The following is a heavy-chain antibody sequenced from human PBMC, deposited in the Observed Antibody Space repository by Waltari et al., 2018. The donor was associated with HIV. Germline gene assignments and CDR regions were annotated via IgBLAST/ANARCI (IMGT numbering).Heavy chain of an antibody. CDR2: IKQDGSEK. CDR3: AGRSPARRLNWFDP. D-gene: IGHD2-8*01. J-gene: IGHJ5*02. Sequence: EVQLVESGGGLVQPGGSLRLSCAASGFTFSSYWMSWVRQAPGKGLGWGDNIKQDGSEKYYGDPMKGRFTIARDNAKNSLYLQINSLRAEDTAVYYCAGRSPARRLNWFDPWGQGTLVIVSS. V-gene: IGHV3-7*01. CDR1: GFTFSSYW.